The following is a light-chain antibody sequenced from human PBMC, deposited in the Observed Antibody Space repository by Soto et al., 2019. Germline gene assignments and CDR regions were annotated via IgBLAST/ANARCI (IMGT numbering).Light chain of an antibody. Sequence: EIVLTQSPGTLSLSPGERATLSCRASQSVSSSYLAWYQQKPGQAPSLLIYGASNRATGIPDRFSGSGSGTDFTFTISRLEPEDFAVYYCQQYGSSPWTFGQGTKVEIK. CDR1: QSVSSSY. CDR3: QQYGSSPWT. V-gene: IGKV3-20*01. J-gene: IGKJ1*01. CDR2: GAS.